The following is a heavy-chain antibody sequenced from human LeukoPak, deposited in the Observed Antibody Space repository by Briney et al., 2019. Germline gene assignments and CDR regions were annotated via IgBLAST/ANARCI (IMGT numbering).Heavy chain of an antibody. CDR2: INPSGGST. J-gene: IGHJ5*02. Sequence: ASVKVSCKASGYAFTSYYMHWVRQAPGQGLEWMGIINPSGGSTSYAQKFQGRVTMTRDTSTSTVYMELSSLRSEDTAVYYCARDYEAADWFDPWGQGTLVTVSS. CDR1: GYAFTSYY. D-gene: IGHD3-3*01. V-gene: IGHV1-46*03. CDR3: ARDYEAADWFDP.